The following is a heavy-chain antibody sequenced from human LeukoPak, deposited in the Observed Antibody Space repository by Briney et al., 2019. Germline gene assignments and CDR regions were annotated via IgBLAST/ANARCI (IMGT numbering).Heavy chain of an antibody. D-gene: IGHD3-22*01. V-gene: IGHV4-34*01. J-gene: IGHJ4*02. CDR3: AASEGNYYDSSGYYSVLIDY. CDR2: INHSGST. CDR1: GGSVSGYY. Sequence: SETLSLTCAVYGGSVSGYYWSWIRQPPGKGLEWIGEINHSGSTNYNPSLKSRVTISVDTSKNQFSLKLSSVTAADTAVYYCAASEGNYYDSSGYYSVLIDYWGQGTLVTVSS.